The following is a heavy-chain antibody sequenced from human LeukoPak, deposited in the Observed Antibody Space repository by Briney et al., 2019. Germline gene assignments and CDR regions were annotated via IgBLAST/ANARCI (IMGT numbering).Heavy chain of an antibody. CDR3: ARDSSPSYYDFWSGSYNWFDP. Sequence: ASVKVSCKASGYTFTGYYMHWVRQAPGQGLEWMGRINPNSGGTNYAQKFQGRVTMTRDTSISTAYMELSRLRSDDTAVYYCARDSSPSYYDFWSGSYNWFDPWGQGTLVTVSS. V-gene: IGHV1-2*06. CDR2: INPNSGGT. CDR1: GYTFTGYY. J-gene: IGHJ5*02. D-gene: IGHD3-3*01.